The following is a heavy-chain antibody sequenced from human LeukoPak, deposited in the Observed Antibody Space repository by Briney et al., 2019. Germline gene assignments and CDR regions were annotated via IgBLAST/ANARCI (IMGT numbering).Heavy chain of an antibody. CDR3: ARDGHYYDSSGYSRVDY. J-gene: IGHJ4*02. CDR2: IKQDGSEK. CDR1: GFTFSSYW. D-gene: IGHD3-22*01. V-gene: IGHV3-7*01. Sequence: PGGSLRLSCAASGFTFSSYWMSWVRQAPGKGLEWVANIKQDGSEKYYVDSVKGRFTISRDNAKNSLYLQMNSLRAEDTAVYYCARDGHYYDSSGYSRVDYWGQGTLVTVSS.